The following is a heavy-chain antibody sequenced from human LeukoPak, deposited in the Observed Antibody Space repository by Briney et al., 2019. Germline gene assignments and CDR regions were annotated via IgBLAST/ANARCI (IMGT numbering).Heavy chain of an antibody. CDR3: VRTPPNWGFDY. Sequence: ASVKVSCKASGYTFTSYYMHWVRQAPGQGLEWLGWMSPNSGDTGYAQKFQGRVTMTSDSSISTAYMELSSLRSEDTAIYYCVRTPPNWGFDYWGQGTLVTVSS. D-gene: IGHD7-27*01. J-gene: IGHJ4*02. CDR1: GYTFTSYY. V-gene: IGHV1-8*02. CDR2: MSPNSGDT.